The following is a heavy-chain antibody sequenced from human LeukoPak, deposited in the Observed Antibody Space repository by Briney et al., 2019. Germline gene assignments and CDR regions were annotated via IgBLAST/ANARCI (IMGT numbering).Heavy chain of an antibody. D-gene: IGHD5-12*01. Sequence: SVKVSCKASGGTFSSYAISWVRQAPGQGLEWMGRIIPIFGIANYAQKFQGRVTITADKSTSTAHMELSSLRSEDTAVYYCARETDLGGYDLFDYWGQGTLVTVSS. CDR1: GGTFSSYA. J-gene: IGHJ4*02. CDR3: ARETDLGGYDLFDY. V-gene: IGHV1-69*04. CDR2: IIPIFGIA.